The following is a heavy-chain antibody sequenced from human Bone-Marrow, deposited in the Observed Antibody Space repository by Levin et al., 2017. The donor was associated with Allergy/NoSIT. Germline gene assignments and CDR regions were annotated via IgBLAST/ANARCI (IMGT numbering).Heavy chain of an antibody. Sequence: GGSLRLSCSASGFTFSSYAMYWVRQAPGKRLEYVSLISREGASTFYADSVKGRFTISRDNSMNTLYLQMSSLNTADTAVYYCGGGYYNSGGWGADTSYCDYWGQGTLVTVSS. CDR3: GGGYYNSGGWGADTSYCDY. V-gene: IGHV3-64D*06. CDR1: GFTFSSYA. J-gene: IGHJ4*02. D-gene: IGHD3-10*01. CDR2: ISREGAST.